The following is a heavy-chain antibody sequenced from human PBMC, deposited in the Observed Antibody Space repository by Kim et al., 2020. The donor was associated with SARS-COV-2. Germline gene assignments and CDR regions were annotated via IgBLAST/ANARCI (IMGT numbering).Heavy chain of an antibody. CDR2: IYYSGST. Sequence: SETLSLTCTVSGGSISSYYWSWIRQPPGKGLEWIGYIYYSGSTNYNPSLKSRVTISVDTSKNQFSLKLSSVTAADTAVYYCARGELWFGEFGVYFDYWGQGTLVTVSS. CDR1: GGSISSYY. D-gene: IGHD3-10*01. V-gene: IGHV4-59*01. CDR3: ARGELWFGEFGVYFDY. J-gene: IGHJ4*02.